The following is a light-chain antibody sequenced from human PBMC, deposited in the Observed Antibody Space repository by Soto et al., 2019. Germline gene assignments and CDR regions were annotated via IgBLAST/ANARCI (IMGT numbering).Light chain of an antibody. V-gene: IGKV1-39*01. CDR1: QSISTY. CDR3: QQSYSAPWT. J-gene: IGKJ1*01. Sequence: DIQMTQSPSSLAASVGARVTITCRASQSISTYLNWYQQKPGKAPKVLIFDASRLQSGVASRFSGSGSGTDFTLTISTLQPADSSTYYCQQSYSAPWTFGQGTKVQVK. CDR2: DAS.